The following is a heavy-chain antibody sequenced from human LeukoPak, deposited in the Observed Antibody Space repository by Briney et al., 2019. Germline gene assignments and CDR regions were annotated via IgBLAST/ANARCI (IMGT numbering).Heavy chain of an antibody. CDR3: ARARYYYGSGSYYKIGYYFDY. D-gene: IGHD3-10*01. Sequence: ASVKVSCKASVYIFTNSGLTWVRQAPGQGLECMGWISAYIPDTDFVQNFQGRVTMTTDTSTSTAYMELRSLRSDDTAVYYCARARYYYGSGSYYKIGYYFDYWGQGTLVTVSS. J-gene: IGHJ4*02. CDR2: ISAYIPDT. V-gene: IGHV1-18*04. CDR1: VYIFTNSG.